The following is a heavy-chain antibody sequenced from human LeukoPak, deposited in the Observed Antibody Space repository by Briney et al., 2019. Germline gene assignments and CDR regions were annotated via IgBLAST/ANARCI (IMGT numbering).Heavy chain of an antibody. J-gene: IGHJ4*02. Sequence: GGSLRLSCAASGLTFSSYEMNWVRQAPGKGLEWISYISESGSHIFYADSVKGRFTISRDNAKNSLYLQMNSLRAEDTAVYYCARDRPDRGYSYRRDFDYWGQGTLVTVSS. D-gene: IGHD5-18*01. CDR2: ISESGSHI. CDR1: GLTFSSYE. CDR3: ARDRPDRGYSYRRDFDY. V-gene: IGHV3-48*03.